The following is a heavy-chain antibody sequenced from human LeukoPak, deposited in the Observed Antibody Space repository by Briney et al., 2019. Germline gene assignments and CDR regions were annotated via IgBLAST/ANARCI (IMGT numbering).Heavy chain of an antibody. CDR1: GFTFTSYW. J-gene: IGHJ4*02. Sequence: GGSLRLSCAASGFTFTSYWIHWVRQAPGKGLVWVSRIKSDGTSINYADSMKGRFTISRDNTKNTVYLQMNSLTAEDTAVYYCARGMFGGYCTDYWGQGTLVTVSS. CDR2: IKSDGTSI. D-gene: IGHD3-3*01. V-gene: IGHV3-74*01. CDR3: ARGMFGGYCTDY.